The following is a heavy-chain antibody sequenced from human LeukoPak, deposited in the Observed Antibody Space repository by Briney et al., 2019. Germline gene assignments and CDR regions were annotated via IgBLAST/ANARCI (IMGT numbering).Heavy chain of an antibody. J-gene: IGHJ3*02. CDR2: IKSKTDGGTT. Sequence: PGGSLRLSCAASGFTFSNAWMSWVRQAPGKGLEWVGRIKSKTDGGTTDYAAPVKGRFTISRDDSKNTLYLQMNSLKTEDTAVYYCTTDRGYGGNSDAFDIWGQGTMVTVSS. CDR3: TTDRGYGGNSDAFDI. V-gene: IGHV3-15*07. CDR1: GFTFSNAW. D-gene: IGHD4-23*01.